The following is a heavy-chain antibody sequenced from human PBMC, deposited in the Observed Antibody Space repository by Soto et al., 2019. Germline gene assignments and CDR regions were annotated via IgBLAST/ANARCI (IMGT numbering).Heavy chain of an antibody. V-gene: IGHV4-59*01. J-gene: IGHJ4*02. CDR3: AREVAGTDY. Sequence: QVQLQESGPGLVKPSETLSLTCTVSGGSISSYYWSWIRQPPGKGLEWIGYIYYSGSTNYNPALTSRVATSVDTSKNQFSLKLSAVTAADTAVYYCAREVAGTDYWGQGTLVTVSS. CDR2: IYYSGST. CDR1: GGSISSYY. D-gene: IGHD6-19*01.